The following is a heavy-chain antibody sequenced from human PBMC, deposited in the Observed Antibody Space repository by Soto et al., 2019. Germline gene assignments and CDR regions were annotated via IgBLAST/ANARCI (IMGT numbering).Heavy chain of an antibody. V-gene: IGHV3-72*01. CDR3: ARGFPGEFDP. D-gene: IGHD3-3*01. J-gene: IGHJ5*02. Sequence: EVQLVESGGGLVQPGGSLRLSCAASGFTFSDHYMDWVRQAPGKGLEWVGRTRNKANSYTTEYAASVKGRFTISRDDSKTSLYLQMNSLKTEDTAVYYCARGFPGEFDPWGQGTLVTVSS. CDR1: GFTFSDHY. CDR2: TRNKANSYTT.